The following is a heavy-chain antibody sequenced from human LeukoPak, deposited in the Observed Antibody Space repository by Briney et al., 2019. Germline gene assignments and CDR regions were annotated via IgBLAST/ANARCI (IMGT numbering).Heavy chain of an antibody. J-gene: IGHJ4*02. Sequence: GGSLRLSCAASGFTFSSYAIYWVRQAPGKGLEWVAVISYEGTNKYYADSLKGRFTISRDNSKNTLYLQMSSLRAEDTAVYYCAKVPNRRVTPLTAHFDNWGQGTLVTVSS. CDR1: GFTFSSYA. D-gene: IGHD2/OR15-2a*01. CDR3: AKVPNRRVTPLTAHFDN. CDR2: ISYEGTNK. V-gene: IGHV3-30*18.